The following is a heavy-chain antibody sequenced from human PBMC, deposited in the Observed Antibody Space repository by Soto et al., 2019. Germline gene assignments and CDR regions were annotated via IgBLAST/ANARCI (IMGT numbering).Heavy chain of an antibody. CDR1: GGSISSSNW. D-gene: IGHD5-12*01. V-gene: IGHV4-4*02. J-gene: IGHJ4*02. Sequence: SETLSLTCAVSGGSISSSNWWSWVRQPPGKGLEWIGEIYHSGSTNYNPSLKSRVTISVDKSKNQISLKLSSVTAADTAVYYCARDPERRATLDYWGQGTLVTVSS. CDR2: IYHSGST. CDR3: ARDPERRATLDY.